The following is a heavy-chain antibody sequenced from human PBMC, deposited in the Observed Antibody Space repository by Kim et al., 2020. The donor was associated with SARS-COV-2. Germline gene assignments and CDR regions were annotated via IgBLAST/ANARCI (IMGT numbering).Heavy chain of an antibody. CDR2: ISSSSSYI. V-gene: IGHV3-21*01. CDR3: ARDLSPPYYYDSSGYKTRRGYYHGVDV. D-gene: IGHD3-22*01. J-gene: IGHJ6*02. Sequence: GGSLRLSCAASRFNFSSYSMNWVRQAPGKGLEWVSSISSSSSYIYYADSVKGRFTISRDNAKNSLYLQMNSLRAEDTAVYYCARDLSPPYYYDSSGYKTRRGYYHGVDVWGHGSPVTVSS. CDR1: RFNFSSYS.